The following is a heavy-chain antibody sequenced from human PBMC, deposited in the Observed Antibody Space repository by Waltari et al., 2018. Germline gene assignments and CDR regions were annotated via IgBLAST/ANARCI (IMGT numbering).Heavy chain of an antibody. V-gene: IGHV4-39*01. CDR3: ARPLRFTAWFDP. J-gene: IGHJ5*02. D-gene: IGHD3-3*01. CDR2: ISYSGST. Sequence: QLQLHASGPGLVKPSETLSLTCNVSGGHISNNNYYWAWIRQPPGKGLEWIGSISYSGSTYYNPSLKSRLTISVDTSKNQFSLKLNSVTAADSAVYYCARPLRFTAWFDPWGQGTLVTVSS. CDR1: GGHISNNNYY.